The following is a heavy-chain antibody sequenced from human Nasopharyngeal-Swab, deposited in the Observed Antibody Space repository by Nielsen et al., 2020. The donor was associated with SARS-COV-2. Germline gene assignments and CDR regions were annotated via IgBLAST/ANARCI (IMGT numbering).Heavy chain of an antibody. Sequence: ESLKISRAASGFTFGNYWMSWVRQAPGKRLEWVANIKEDGSEKDYVDSVKGRFTISRDNIKNSLYLQMNSLRVEDTAVYFCARLPRNNWRLDSWGQGILVTVSS. CDR3: ARLPRNNWRLDS. V-gene: IGHV3-7*03. CDR1: GFTFGNYW. D-gene: IGHD1-20*01. CDR2: IKEDGSEK. J-gene: IGHJ4*02.